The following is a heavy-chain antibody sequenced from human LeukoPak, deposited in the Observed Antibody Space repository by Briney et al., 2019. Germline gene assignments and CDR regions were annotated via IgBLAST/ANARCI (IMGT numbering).Heavy chain of an antibody. CDR2: RSCDRSSR. V-gene: IGHV3-30*09. Sequence: PGGSLTLSWVPYAFSFNNHSMQWVRQAAGKGLEWVADRSCDRSSRYFAGSVKGRFAVSKNNFKNTLYLQMNSLRAEDSAVCYFAKGIEGATPHFDYWGEGTLVTVSS. D-gene: IGHD1-26*01. J-gene: IGHJ4*02. CDR3: AKGIEGATPHFDY. CDR1: AFSFNNHS.